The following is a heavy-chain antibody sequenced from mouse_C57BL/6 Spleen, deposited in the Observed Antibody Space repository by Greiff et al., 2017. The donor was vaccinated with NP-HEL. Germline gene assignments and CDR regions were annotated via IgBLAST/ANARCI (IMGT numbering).Heavy chain of an antibody. D-gene: IGHD1-1*01. Sequence: QVQLQQPGAELVMPGASVKLSCKASGYTFTSYWMHWVKQRPGQGLEWIGEIDPSDSYTNYNQKFKGKSTLTVDKSSSTAYMQLSSLTSEDSAVYYCARWPYYGSSYWYFDVWGTRTTVTVSS. CDR3: ARWPYYGSSYWYFDV. J-gene: IGHJ1*03. CDR2: IDPSDSYT. CDR1: GYTFTSYW. V-gene: IGHV1-69*01.